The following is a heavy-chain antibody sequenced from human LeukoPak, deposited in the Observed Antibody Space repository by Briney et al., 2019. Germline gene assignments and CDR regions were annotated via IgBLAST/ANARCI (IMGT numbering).Heavy chain of an antibody. D-gene: IGHD5-18*01. CDR2: INPSGGST. CDR3: ARDGAQVTVGSYGLWEQDWYFDL. J-gene: IGHJ2*01. CDR1: GYTFTSYY. Sequence: ASVKVSCKASGYTFTSYYMHWVRQAPGQGLEWMGIINPSGGSTSYAQKFQGRVTMTRDMSTSTVYMELSSLRSEDTAVYYCARDGAQVTVGSYGLWEQDWYFDLWGRGTLVTVSS. V-gene: IGHV1-46*01.